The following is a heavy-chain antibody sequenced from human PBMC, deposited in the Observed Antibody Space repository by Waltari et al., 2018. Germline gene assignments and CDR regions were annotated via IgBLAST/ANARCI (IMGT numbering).Heavy chain of an antibody. CDR3: AYYDFWSGYQPGYFDY. J-gene: IGHJ4*02. Sequence: QVQLQESGPGLVKPSQTLSLTCTVSGGSISRGGYYWSWIRQHPGKGLEWIGYIYYSGSTYYNPSLKSRVTISVDTSKNQFSLKLSSVTAADTAVYYCAYYDFWSGYQPGYFDYWGQGTLVTVSS. V-gene: IGHV4-31*03. CDR1: GGSISRGGYY. D-gene: IGHD3-3*01. CDR2: IYYSGST.